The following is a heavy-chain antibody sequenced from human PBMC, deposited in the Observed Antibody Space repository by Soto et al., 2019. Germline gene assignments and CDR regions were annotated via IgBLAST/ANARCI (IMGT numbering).Heavy chain of an antibody. Sequence: GALRLSCSASWFTFCRYSLSWVPPAPGKGLEWVSAISGSGGGTYYADSVKGRFTISRDNSKNTLYLQMNSLRAEDTAVYYCAKVGGYDLLDAFDIWGQGTMVTVSS. CDR3: AKVGGYDLLDAFDI. D-gene: IGHD5-12*01. CDR2: ISGSGGGT. J-gene: IGHJ3*02. CDR1: WFTFCRYS. V-gene: IGHV3-23*01.